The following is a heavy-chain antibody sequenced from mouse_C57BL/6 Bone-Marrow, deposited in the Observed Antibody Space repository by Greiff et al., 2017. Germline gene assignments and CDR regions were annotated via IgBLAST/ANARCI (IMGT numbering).Heavy chain of an antibody. CDR1: GYTFTSYW. V-gene: IGHV1-55*01. J-gene: IGHJ1*03. CDR2: IYTGSGST. Sequence: QVQLQQPGAELVKPGASVKLSCKASGYTFTSYWLTWVKQRPGQGLEWIGAIYTGSGSTHYNEKFQSRDTLTVDTASSTAYMQLSRLTSEDSVVYYCAQIAYCDGSSYWYFDVGGTGTTVTVSS. CDR3: AQIAYCDGSSYWYFDV. D-gene: IGHD1-1*01.